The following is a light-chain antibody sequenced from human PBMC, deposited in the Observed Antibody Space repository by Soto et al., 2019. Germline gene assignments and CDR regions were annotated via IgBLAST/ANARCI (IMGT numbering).Light chain of an antibody. V-gene: IGKV2-28*01. J-gene: IGKJ1*01. CDR1: ESLLHSNGFHY. CDR2: LGS. CDR3: MQVLRFWK. Sequence: EIAVTQSPLSLPFTPGESASISCRSDESLLHSNGFHYLGSYLQKPGQSPQLLIDLGSNRTPGVPDRFNGSGSGTAFTLRISRVEAEDVGVNFCMQVLRFWKSGQGTKVHI.